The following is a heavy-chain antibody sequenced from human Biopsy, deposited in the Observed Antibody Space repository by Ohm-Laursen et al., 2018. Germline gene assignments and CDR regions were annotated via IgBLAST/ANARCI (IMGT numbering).Heavy chain of an antibody. CDR3: ARGSFWFGGNYYYYGTDV. CDR2: MNPNSGNT. CDR1: GYTFTSYD. J-gene: IGHJ6*02. Sequence: ASVSVACKASGYTFTSYDINWVRLATGQGLGWMGWMNPNSGNTDYAQKFQGRVTMTRNTSISTAYMELNSLRSEDTAVYYCARGSFWFGGNYYYYGTDVWGQGTTVTVSS. D-gene: IGHD3-10*01. V-gene: IGHV1-8*01.